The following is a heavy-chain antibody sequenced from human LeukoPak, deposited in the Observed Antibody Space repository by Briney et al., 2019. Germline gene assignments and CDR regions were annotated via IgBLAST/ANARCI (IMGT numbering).Heavy chain of an antibody. CDR2: IKSKTDGGTT. V-gene: IGHV3-15*01. J-gene: IGHJ4*02. Sequence: PGGSLRLSCAASGFTFSNAWMSWVRQAPGKGLEWVGRIKSKTDGGTTDYAAPVKGRFTISRDNSKNTLYLRMNSLRAEDTAVYYCARAGGYSYGYWADYWGQGTLVTVSS. D-gene: IGHD5-18*01. CDR1: GFTFSNAW. CDR3: ARAGGYSYGYWADY.